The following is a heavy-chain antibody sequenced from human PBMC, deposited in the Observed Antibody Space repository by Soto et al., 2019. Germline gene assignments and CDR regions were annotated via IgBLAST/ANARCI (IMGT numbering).Heavy chain of an antibody. J-gene: IGHJ3*02. CDR1: GFTFSNYG. V-gene: IGHV3-30*03. D-gene: IGHD2-15*01. Sequence: QVHLVETGGCVVQPGRSLRLSCAASGFTFSNYGMHWVRQAPGKVLEWLAVMSFDGSNEYYADSVQGGLTISRDNSNNTLYLQMNRLRTEDTAVYHCARDAAVAFDIWGQGTMISVPS. CDR3: ARDAAVAFDI. CDR2: MSFDGSNE.